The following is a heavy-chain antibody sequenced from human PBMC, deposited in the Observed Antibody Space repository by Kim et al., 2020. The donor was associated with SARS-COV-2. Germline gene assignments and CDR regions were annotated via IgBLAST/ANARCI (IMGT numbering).Heavy chain of an antibody. CDR1: GDSISSSSHY. J-gene: IGHJ6*02. Sequence: SETLSLTCTVSGDSISSSSHYWAWIRQPPGKGLEWIGSIYYSGNNYYNPSLKSRVTISVDTSKNQFSLKLSSMTAADTALYYCARHGGIRDIVTGYPSSFYCGLDVWGQGTMVTVSS. V-gene: IGHV4-39*01. CDR3: ARHGGIRDIVTGYPSSFYCGLDV. D-gene: IGHD3-9*01. CDR2: IYYSGNN.